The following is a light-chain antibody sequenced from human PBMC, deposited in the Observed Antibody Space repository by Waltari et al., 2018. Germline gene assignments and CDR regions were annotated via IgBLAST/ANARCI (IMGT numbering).Light chain of an antibody. Sequence: QSALTQPASVSGSPGQSITISCTGTSSDVGSYNLVSWYQQHPGKAPKLMIYEVSRRPSGVSNRFSVSKSGNTASLTISGLQAEDESDYYCCSYAGSNTPMVFGGGTKLTVL. V-gene: IGLV2-23*02. J-gene: IGLJ2*01. CDR1: SSDVGSYNL. CDR3: CSYAGSNTPMV. CDR2: EVS.